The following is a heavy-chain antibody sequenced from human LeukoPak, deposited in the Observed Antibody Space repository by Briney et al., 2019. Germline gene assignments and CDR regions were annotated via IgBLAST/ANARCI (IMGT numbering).Heavy chain of an antibody. J-gene: IGHJ5*02. CDR1: GGSISSGGYY. D-gene: IGHD2-2*01. V-gene: IGHV4-31*03. Sequence: PSKTLSLTCTVSGGSISSGGYYWSWIRQHPGKGLEWIGYIYYSGSTYYNPSLKSRVTISVDTSKNQFSLKLSSVTAADTAVYYCARSPPDIVVVPAAIWFDPWGQGTLVTVSS. CDR3: ARSPPDIVVVPAAIWFDP. CDR2: IYYSGST.